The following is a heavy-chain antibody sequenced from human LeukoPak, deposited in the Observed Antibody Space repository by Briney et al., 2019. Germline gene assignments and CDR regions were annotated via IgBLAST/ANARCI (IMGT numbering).Heavy chain of an antibody. CDR1: GGSISSSSYY. CDR2: IYYSGST. V-gene: IGHV4-39*07. CDR3: ARAQWLRLYYYYCYMDV. D-gene: IGHD5-12*01. J-gene: IGHJ6*03. Sequence: SETLSLTCTVSGGSISSSSYYWGWIRQPPGKGLEWIGSIYYSGSTYYNPSLKSRVTISVDTSKNQFSLKLSSVTAADTAVYYCARAQWLRLYYYYCYMDVWGKGTTVTVSS.